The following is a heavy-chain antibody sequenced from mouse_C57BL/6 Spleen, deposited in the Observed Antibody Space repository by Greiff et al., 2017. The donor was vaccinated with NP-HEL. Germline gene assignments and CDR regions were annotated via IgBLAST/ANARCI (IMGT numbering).Heavy chain of an antibody. CDR1: GFTFSSYA. V-gene: IGHV5-9-1*02. D-gene: IGHD2-1*01. CDR3: TSFYGNWYFDV. CDR2: ISSGGDYI. Sequence: DVMLVESGEGLVKPGGSLKLSCAASGFTFSSYAMSWVRQTPEKRLEWVAYISSGGDYIYYADTVKGRFTISRDNARNTLYLQMSSLKSEDTAMYYCTSFYGNWYFDVWGTGTTVTVSS. J-gene: IGHJ1*03.